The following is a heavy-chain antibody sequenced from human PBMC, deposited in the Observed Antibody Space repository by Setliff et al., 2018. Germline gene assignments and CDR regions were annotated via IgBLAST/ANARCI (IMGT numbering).Heavy chain of an antibody. CDR1: GGSISSYY. D-gene: IGHD6-25*01. V-gene: IGHV4-59*08. CDR3: ARMSGFLYMDV. J-gene: IGHJ6*03. CDR2: IYYSGST. Sequence: SETLSLTCTVSGGSISSYYWSWIRQPPGKGLEWIGHIYYSGSTNYNPSLKSRVIISVDTFRSQFSLQLTSVTAADTAIYYCARMSGFLYMDVWGKETTVTVSS.